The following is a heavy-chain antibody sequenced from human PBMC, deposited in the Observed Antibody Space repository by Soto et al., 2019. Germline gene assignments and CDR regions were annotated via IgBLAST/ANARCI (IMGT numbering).Heavy chain of an antibody. V-gene: IGHV3-9*01. CDR3: AKVPGLLLVYSDYMYYFDY. D-gene: IGHD4-17*01. CDR1: GFTFDDYA. J-gene: IGHJ4*02. CDR2: ISWNSGSI. Sequence: GGSLRLSCAASGFTFDDYAMHWVRQAPGKGLEWVSGISWNSGSIGYADSVKGRFTISRDNAKNSLYLQMNSLRAEDTALYYCAKVPGLLLVYSDYMYYFDYWCQGTLVTVSS.